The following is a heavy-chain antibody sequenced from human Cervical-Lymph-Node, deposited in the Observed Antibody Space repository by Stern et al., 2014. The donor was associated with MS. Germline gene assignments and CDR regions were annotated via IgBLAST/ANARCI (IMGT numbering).Heavy chain of an antibody. CDR2: IWYDGNKK. CDR3: ARGNWNYEGMGY. V-gene: IGHV3-33*01. Sequence: VQLLESGGGVVQPGRSLRLSCAASGFTFSNYGMHWVRQAPGKGLELLAVIWYDGNKKYYADSVKGRFTISRDNSKNTLFLQMSSLTAEDTALYYCARGNWNYEGMGYWGQGTLVTVSS. J-gene: IGHJ4*02. D-gene: IGHD1-7*01. CDR1: GFTFSNYG.